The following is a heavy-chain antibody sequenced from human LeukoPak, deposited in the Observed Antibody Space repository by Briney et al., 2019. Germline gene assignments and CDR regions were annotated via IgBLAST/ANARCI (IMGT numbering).Heavy chain of an antibody. CDR3: AKRLRPGYNYGYPDY. V-gene: IGHV3-23*01. Sequence: GGSLRLPCAVWGFPFRVYAMSWAPQARGKGLEWGSSIGGSGGSAYYTDSVKGRFAMSRDNSEDTLFLQMNSLRAEDTAVYYCAKRLRPGYNYGYPDYWGQGTLVTVSS. J-gene: IGHJ4*02. CDR2: IGGSGGSA. D-gene: IGHD5-18*01. CDR1: GFPFRVYA.